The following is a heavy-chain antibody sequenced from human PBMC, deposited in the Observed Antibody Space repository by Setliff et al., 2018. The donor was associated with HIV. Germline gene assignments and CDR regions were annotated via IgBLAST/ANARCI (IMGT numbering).Heavy chain of an antibody. J-gene: IGHJ4*02. CDR3: AKESAYYYASGGPYYFDY. D-gene: IGHD3-10*01. CDR1: GSTFRNYA. Sequence: PVGSLRLSCAASGSTFRNYAMSWVRQAPGKGLEWVSAISGSGGSTYYAGSVKGRVTISRDNSKNTLYLQMNSLRAEDTAVYYCAKESAYYYASGGPYYFDYWGQGTLVTVSS. V-gene: IGHV3-23*01. CDR2: ISGSGGST.